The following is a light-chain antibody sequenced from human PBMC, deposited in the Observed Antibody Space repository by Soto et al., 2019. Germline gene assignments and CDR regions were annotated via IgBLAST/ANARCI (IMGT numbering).Light chain of an antibody. Sequence: QSALTQPASVSGSPGQSITISCTGTSSDVGGYNYVSWYQQHPGRAPELMIYDVSNRPSGVSNRFSGSKSGNTASLTISGLQAEDEADYYCSSYTSSRTLYVFGTGNKVTVL. CDR2: DVS. V-gene: IGLV2-14*01. CDR1: SSDVGGYNY. CDR3: SSYTSSRTLYV. J-gene: IGLJ1*01.